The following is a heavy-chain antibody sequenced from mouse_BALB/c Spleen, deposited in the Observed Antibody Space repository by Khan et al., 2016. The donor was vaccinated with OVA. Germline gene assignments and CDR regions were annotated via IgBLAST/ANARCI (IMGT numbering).Heavy chain of an antibody. CDR1: GYTFTSFY. D-gene: IGHD1-1*01. CDR3: TRGGYGSPFAY. Sequence: QVRLQQSGAELVKPGASVKLSCKASGYTFTSFYIYWVKQRPGQDLEGVGEINPSNGVTNFNEKFKSKATLTVDKSSSTAYMQLSSLTSEDSAVYYCTRGGYGSPFAYWGQGTLVTVS. V-gene: IGHV1S81*02. J-gene: IGHJ3*01. CDR2: INPSNGVT.